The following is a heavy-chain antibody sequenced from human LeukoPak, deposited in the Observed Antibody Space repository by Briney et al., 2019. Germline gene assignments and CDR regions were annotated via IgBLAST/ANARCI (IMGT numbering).Heavy chain of an antibody. CDR2: IYYSGST. CDR3: ARGVVVTYNWFDP. V-gene: IGHV4-31*03. Sequence: PSQTLSLTCTVSGGSISSGGYYWSWIRQHPGKGLEWIGYIYYSGSTYYNPSLKSRVTISVDTSKNQFSPKLSSVTAADTAVYYCARGVVVTYNWFDPWGQGTLVTVSS. D-gene: IGHD2-21*02. CDR1: GGSISSGGYY. J-gene: IGHJ5*02.